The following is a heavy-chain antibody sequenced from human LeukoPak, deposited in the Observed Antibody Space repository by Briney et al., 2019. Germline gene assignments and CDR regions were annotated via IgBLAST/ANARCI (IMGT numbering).Heavy chain of an antibody. J-gene: IGHJ4*02. V-gene: IGHV3-53*01. CDR2: IDTGVNK. Sequence: GGSLRLPCAASGFTVSNNYMSWVRQAPGKGLEWVSIIDTGVNKYYADSVKGRFTMPRENSKNTLYLQMNSLRAEDTAVYYCARDLNYWGQGTLVTVSS. CDR1: GFTVSNNY. CDR3: ARDLNY.